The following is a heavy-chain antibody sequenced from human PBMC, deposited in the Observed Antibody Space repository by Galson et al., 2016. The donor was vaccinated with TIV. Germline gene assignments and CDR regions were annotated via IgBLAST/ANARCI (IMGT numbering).Heavy chain of an antibody. CDR3: ARGVAAAGTLSSGRDV. CDR2: IIPLLGIT. CDR1: GGTFSRYT. V-gene: IGHV1-69*02. Sequence: SVKVSCKASGGTFSRYTVSWVRLAPGQGLEWMGRIIPLLGITNYAQKFQGRVTITTDRSTTTAYMELSSLRSVDTAVYYCARGVAAAGTLSSGRDVWGRGPLLTVSS. J-gene: IGHJ4*02. D-gene: IGHD6-13*01.